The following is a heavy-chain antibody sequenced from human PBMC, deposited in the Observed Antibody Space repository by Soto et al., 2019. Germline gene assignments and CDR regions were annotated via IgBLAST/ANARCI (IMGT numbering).Heavy chain of an antibody. CDR2: ISSSSSTI. CDR1: GFTFSSYS. V-gene: IGHV3-48*02. J-gene: IGHJ4*02. CDR3: VVGYCSSTSCSTTYWGGGFDY. Sequence: EVQLVESGGGLVQPGGSLRLSCAASGFTFSSYSMNWVRQAPGKGLEWVSYISSSSSTIYYADSVKGRFTISRDNAKNSLYLQMNSLRDEDTAVYYCVVGYCSSTSCSTTYWGGGFDYWGQGTLVTVSS. D-gene: IGHD2-2*02.